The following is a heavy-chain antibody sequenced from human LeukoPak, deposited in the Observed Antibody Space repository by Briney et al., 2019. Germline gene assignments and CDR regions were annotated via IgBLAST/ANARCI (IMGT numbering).Heavy chain of an antibody. Sequence: ASVKVSCKTSGYTFSSYGISWVRQAPGQGLEWMGWISAYNGNTNYAQKPQGRVTMTTDTSTSTAHMELRSLRSDDTAVYYCARGGITTSSDYWGQGTLVTVSS. D-gene: IGHD3-22*01. CDR3: ARGGITTSSDY. V-gene: IGHV1-18*01. CDR2: ISAYNGNT. CDR1: GYTFSSYG. J-gene: IGHJ4*02.